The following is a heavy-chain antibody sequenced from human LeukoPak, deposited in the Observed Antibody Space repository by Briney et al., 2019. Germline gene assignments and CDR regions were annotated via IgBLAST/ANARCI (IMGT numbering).Heavy chain of an antibody. V-gene: IGHV3-74*01. CDR3: VSFYETY. Sequence: GGSLRLSCAASGNYWMHWVHQAPGKGLVWVSHINSDGSWTSYADSVKGRFTISKDNAKNAVYLQMNSLRAEDTAVYYCVSFYETYWGRGTLVTVSS. CDR1: GNYW. D-gene: IGHD2/OR15-2a*01. CDR2: INSDGSWT. J-gene: IGHJ4*02.